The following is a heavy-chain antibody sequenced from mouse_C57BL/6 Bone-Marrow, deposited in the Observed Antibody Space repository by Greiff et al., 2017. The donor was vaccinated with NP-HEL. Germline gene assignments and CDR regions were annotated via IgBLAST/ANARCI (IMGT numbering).Heavy chain of an antibody. V-gene: IGHV1-63*01. Sequence: QVQLQQSGAELVRPGTSVKMSCKASGYTFTNYWIGWAKQRPGHGLEWIGDIYPGGGYTNYNEKFKGKATLTADKSSSTAYMQFSSLTSEDSAIYYCARGYYYGSSYGGFAYWGQGTLVTVSA. CDR3: ARGYYYGSSYGGFAY. CDR1: GYTFTNYW. D-gene: IGHD1-1*01. J-gene: IGHJ3*01. CDR2: IYPGGGYT.